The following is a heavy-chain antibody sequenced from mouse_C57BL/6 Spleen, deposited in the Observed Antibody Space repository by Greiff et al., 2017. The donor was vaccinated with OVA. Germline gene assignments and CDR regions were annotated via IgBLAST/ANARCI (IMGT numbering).Heavy chain of an antibody. J-gene: IGHJ1*03. Sequence: LVESVAELVRPGASVKLSCTASGFNIKNTYMHWVKQRPEQGLEWIGRIDPANGNTKYAPKFQGKATITADTSSNTAYLQLSSLTSEDTAIYYCAPFITTDEGYFDVWGTGTTVTVSS. D-gene: IGHD1-1*01. V-gene: IGHV14-3*01. CDR1: GFNIKNTY. CDR3: APFITTDEGYFDV. CDR2: IDPANGNT.